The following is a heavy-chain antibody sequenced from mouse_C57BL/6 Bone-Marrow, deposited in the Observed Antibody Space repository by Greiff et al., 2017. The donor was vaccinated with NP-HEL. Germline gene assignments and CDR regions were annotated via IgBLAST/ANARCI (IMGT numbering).Heavy chain of an antibody. CDR2: IRNKANNPAT. CDR1: GFTFSDAW. Sequence: DVQLQESGGGLVQPGGSMKLSCAASGFTFSDAWMDWVRQSPEQGLALVAEIRNKANNPATYYAESVKGRFTISRDDSKSSVYMQITSLIAEDTVIYYCTRHGYSWYFDVWGTGTTVTVSS. J-gene: IGHJ1*03. CDR3: TRHGYSWYFDV. V-gene: IGHV6-6*01. D-gene: IGHD2-3*01.